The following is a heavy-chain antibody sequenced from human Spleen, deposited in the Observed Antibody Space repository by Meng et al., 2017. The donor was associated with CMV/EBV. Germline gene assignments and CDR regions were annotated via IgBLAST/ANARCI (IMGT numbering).Heavy chain of an antibody. CDR3: ARDRWGSFGVVERPLPFDY. J-gene: IGHJ4*02. V-gene: IGHV1-18*01. CDR1: GYTFSNYG. D-gene: IGHD3-3*01. CDR2: IRVYNGNT. Sequence: ASVKVSCKASGYTFSNYGISWVRQAPGQGLEWMGWIRVYNGNTNYAQKVQGRVTMTTDTSTSTAYMELRSLRSDDTAVYYCARDRWGSFGVVERPLPFDYWGQGTLVTVSS.